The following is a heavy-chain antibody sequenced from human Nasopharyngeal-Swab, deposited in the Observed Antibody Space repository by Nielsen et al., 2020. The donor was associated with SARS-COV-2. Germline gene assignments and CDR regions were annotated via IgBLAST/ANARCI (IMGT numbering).Heavy chain of an antibody. Sequence: ASVKVSRKASGYTFTTYNVHWVRQAPGQGLEWMGRINPSGGDTGYAQKFQGRVTMTRDTSTSTVYMEVSSLRSEDTAVYYCANRRLEGIDVWGQGTTV. CDR2: INPSGGDT. CDR3: ANRRLEGIDV. CDR1: GYTFTTYN. J-gene: IGHJ6*02. D-gene: IGHD1-1*01. V-gene: IGHV1-46*01.